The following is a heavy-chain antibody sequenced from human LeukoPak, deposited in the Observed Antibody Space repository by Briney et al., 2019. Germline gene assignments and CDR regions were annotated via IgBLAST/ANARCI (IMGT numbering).Heavy chain of an antibody. Sequence: GASVKVSCKASGYTFTSYGISWVRQAPGQGLEWMGWISAYNGNTNYAQKLQGRVTMTTDTSTSTAYMELRSLRSDDTAVYYCARDRLGYCSGGSCYSSWYFDLWGRGTLVTVSS. D-gene: IGHD2-15*01. CDR1: GYTFTSYG. J-gene: IGHJ2*01. V-gene: IGHV1-18*01. CDR3: ARDRLGYCSGGSCYSSWYFDL. CDR2: ISAYNGNT.